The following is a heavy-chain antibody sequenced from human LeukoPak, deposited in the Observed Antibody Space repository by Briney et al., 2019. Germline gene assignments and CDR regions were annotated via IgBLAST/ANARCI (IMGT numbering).Heavy chain of an antibody. V-gene: IGHV3-33*01. J-gene: IGHJ5*02. CDR1: GFTFSSHG. CDR3: ARPGLAVAGTRWFDP. CDR2: IWYDGSNK. D-gene: IGHD6-19*01. Sequence: GRSLRLSCAASGFTFSSHGMHWVRQAPGKALEWVAVIWYDGSNKNYADSVKGRFTISRDNSKNTLYLQMNSLRGEDTAVYFCARPGLAVAGTRWFDPWGPGTLDTVSS.